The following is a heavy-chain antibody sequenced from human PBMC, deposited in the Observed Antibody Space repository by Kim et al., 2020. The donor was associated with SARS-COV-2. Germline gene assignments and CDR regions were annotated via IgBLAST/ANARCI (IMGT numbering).Heavy chain of an antibody. V-gene: IGHV4-39*07. CDR3: ATHKSFADYVDY. J-gene: IGHJ4*02. Sequence: SETLSLTCTVSGGSISNNNYFWVWIRQSPGKGLEWIGSIHYSGNTYYNPSLGGRVTISADMSKNQFSLKLNSVTAADTAVYYCATHKSFADYVDYWGQGT. CDR1: GGSISNNNYF. CDR2: IHYSGNT. D-gene: IGHD3-10*01.